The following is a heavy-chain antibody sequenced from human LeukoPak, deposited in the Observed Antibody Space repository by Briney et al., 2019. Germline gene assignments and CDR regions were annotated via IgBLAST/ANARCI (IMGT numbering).Heavy chain of an antibody. V-gene: IGHV3-21*01. CDR3: ARDKGWLQNTYDY. CDR2: ISSSSSYI. CDR1: GFTFSSYS. D-gene: IGHD5-12*01. Sequence: GGSLRLSCAASGFTFSSYSMNWVRQAPGKGLEWVSSISSSSSYIYYADSVKGRFTISRDNAKNSLYLQMNSLRAEDTAVYYCARDKGWLQNTYDYWGQGTLVTVSS. J-gene: IGHJ4*02.